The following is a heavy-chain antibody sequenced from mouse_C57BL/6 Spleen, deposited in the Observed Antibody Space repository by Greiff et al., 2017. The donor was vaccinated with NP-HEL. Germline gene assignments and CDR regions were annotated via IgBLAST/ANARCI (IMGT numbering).Heavy chain of an antibody. CDR2: ISDGGSYT. CDR3: ARDRYGNHYFDY. V-gene: IGHV5-4*01. D-gene: IGHD2-10*02. CDR1: GFTFSSYA. Sequence: EVKLVESGGGLVKPGGSLKLSCAASGFTFSSYAMSWVRQTPEKRLEWVATISDGGSYTYYPDNVKGRFTISRDNAKNNLYLQMSHLKSEDTAMYYCARDRYGNHYFDYWGQGTTLTVSS. J-gene: IGHJ2*01.